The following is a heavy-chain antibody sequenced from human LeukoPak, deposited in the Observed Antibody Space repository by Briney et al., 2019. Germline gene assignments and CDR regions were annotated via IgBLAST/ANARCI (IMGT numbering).Heavy chain of an antibody. D-gene: IGHD6-19*01. CDR1: GYTFTSYL. CDR2: IYPGESDT. J-gene: IGHJ4*02. Sequence: GESLKISCKGSGYTFTSYLIGWVRQIPGKGLEWMGVIYPGESDTRYSPSFQGQVTISADKSISTAYLQWSSLKASDTAMYYCARRTGSSGWYVLDYWGQGTLVTVSS. V-gene: IGHV5-51*01. CDR3: ARRTGSSGWYVLDY.